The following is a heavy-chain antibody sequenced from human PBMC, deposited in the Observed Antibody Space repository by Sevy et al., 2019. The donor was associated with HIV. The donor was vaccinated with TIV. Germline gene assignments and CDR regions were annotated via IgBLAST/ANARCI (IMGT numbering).Heavy chain of an antibody. D-gene: IGHD3-3*01. CDR1: GVTFSSYG. CDR2: ISYDGSKK. CDR3: AHSSGLYGYYYGMDV. V-gene: IGHV3-30*03. Sequence: PLRLSCAASGVTFSSYGIHWVRQAPGKGLEWVAVISYDGSKKNHAESMKGRFTISRDNSKNTLYLEMSSLRPEDTAVYYCAHSSGLYGYYYGMDVWGQGTTVTVSS. J-gene: IGHJ6*02.